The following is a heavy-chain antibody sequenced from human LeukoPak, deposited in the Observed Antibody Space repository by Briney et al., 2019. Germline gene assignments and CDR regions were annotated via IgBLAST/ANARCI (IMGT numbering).Heavy chain of an antibody. V-gene: IGHV3-21*01. Sequence: GGSLRLSCAASGFTFSSYRMNWVRQAPGRGLEWVSSISSSSSYIYYADSVKGRFTISRDNAKNSLYLQMGSLRAEDMAVYYCARVFGYSYGYYFDYWGQGTLVTVSS. CDR1: GFTFSSYR. CDR2: ISSSSSYI. CDR3: ARVFGYSYGYYFDY. D-gene: IGHD5-18*01. J-gene: IGHJ4*02.